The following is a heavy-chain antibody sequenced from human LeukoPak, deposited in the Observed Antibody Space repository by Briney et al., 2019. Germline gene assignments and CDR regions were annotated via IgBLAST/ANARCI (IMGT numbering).Heavy chain of an antibody. CDR3: ARGSPPDY. CDR2: ISSSSIYT. J-gene: IGHJ4*02. D-gene: IGHD2-15*01. V-gene: IGHV3-11*05. CDR1: GFIFSDYY. Sequence: GGSLRLSCAASGFIFSDYYMSWIRQAPGKGLERLSYISSSSIYTSYADSVKGRFTISRDNAKNSLYLQLNRLRAEDTAVYYCARGSPPDYWGQGTLVTVSS.